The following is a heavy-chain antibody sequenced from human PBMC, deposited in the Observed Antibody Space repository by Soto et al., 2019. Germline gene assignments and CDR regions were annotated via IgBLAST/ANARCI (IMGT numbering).Heavy chain of an antibody. D-gene: IGHD4-17*01. J-gene: IGHJ5*02. CDR3: ARDSKDYGDYALAWFDP. CDR1: GGSVSSGSYY. Sequence: SETLSLTCTVSGGSVSSGSYYWSWIRQPPGKGLEWIGYIYYSGSTNYNPSLKSRVTISVDTSKNQFSLKLSSVTAADTAVYYCARDSKDYGDYALAWFDPWGQGTLVTVSS. V-gene: IGHV4-61*01. CDR2: IYYSGST.